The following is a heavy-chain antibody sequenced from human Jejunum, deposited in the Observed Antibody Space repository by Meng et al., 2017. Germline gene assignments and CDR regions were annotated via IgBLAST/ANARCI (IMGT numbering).Heavy chain of an antibody. CDR1: GFTLSHHG. CDR2: LWSDGIKE. Sequence: GESLKISCAASGFTLSHHGMHWVRQAPGKGLELVAVLWSDGIKEQYADSVKGRFTISRDSSKNTVYLQMESLRVEDTAVYYCARDRSYYSDDSWGQGTLVTVSS. J-gene: IGHJ4*02. V-gene: IGHV3-33*01. CDR3: ARDRSYYSDDS. D-gene: IGHD1-26*01.